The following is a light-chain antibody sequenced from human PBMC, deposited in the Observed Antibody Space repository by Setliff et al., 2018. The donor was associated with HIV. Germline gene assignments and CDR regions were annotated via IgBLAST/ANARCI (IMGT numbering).Light chain of an antibody. CDR2: DVS. J-gene: IGLJ1*01. CDR3: CSYAGSHTFV. CDR1: TSDVGGYNF. Sequence: QSALTQPRSVSGSPRQSVTISCTGTTSDVGGYNFVSWYQYHPGKAPKLMIFDVSNRPSGVPDRFSGSKSGNTASLTISGLQADDEAVYFCCSYAGSHTFVFGTGTKVTVL. V-gene: IGLV2-11*01.